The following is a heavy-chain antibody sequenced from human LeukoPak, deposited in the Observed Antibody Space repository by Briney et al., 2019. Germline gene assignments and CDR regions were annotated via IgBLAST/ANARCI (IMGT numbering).Heavy chain of an antibody. D-gene: IGHD3-22*01. CDR2: INPSGGST. Sequence: ASVKVSXKASGYTFTSYYMHWVRQAPGQGLEGMGIINPSGGSTRYAQKFQGRVTMTRDTSTSAVYMELSSLRSEDTAVYYCARGGLYYYDSSGYLGSFDYWGQGTLVTVSS. CDR1: GYTFTSYY. V-gene: IGHV1-46*03. CDR3: ARGGLYYYDSSGYLGSFDY. J-gene: IGHJ4*02.